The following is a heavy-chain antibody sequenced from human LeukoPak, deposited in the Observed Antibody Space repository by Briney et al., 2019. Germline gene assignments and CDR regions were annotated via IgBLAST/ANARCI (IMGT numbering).Heavy chain of an antibody. CDR3: GRDGSGSPDY. V-gene: IGHV3-11*01. J-gene: IGHJ4*02. CDR1: GFSFSDDY. D-gene: IGHD1-26*01. CDR2: ISASSNMI. Sequence: GGSLSLSCEASGFSFSDDYMTWIRQAPGKGLEWISYISASSNMIYDADSVKGRFTISRDNAKNSLYLQMNSLRAEDTAVYYCGRDGSGSPDYWGQGTLVTVSS.